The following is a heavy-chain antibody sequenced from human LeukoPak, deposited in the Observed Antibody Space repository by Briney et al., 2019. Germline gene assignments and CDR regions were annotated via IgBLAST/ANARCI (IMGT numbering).Heavy chain of an antibody. CDR1: GYSFTGNY. J-gene: IGHJ6*02. Sequence: ASVKVSCKASGYSFTGNYIHWVRQAPGQGLELMGWINPNSGGTNYAQRFRGRVTITRDTSIRTAYMKLSRLRSDDTAVYYCARDGRYCTDGVCSASLLHYYAMDVWGQGTTVTVSS. CDR2: INPNSGGT. CDR3: ARDGRYCTDGVCSASLLHYYAMDV. V-gene: IGHV1-2*02. D-gene: IGHD2-8*01.